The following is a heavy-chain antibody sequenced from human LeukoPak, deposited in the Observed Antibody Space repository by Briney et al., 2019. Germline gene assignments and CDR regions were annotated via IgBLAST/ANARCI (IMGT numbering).Heavy chain of an antibody. V-gene: IGHV3-48*02. J-gene: IGHJ1*01. CDR3: AKDSDYYHSSGYYYAYFQH. D-gene: IGHD3-22*01. CDR2: ISSSSTI. CDR1: GFTFSTYS. Sequence: PGGSLRLSCAVSGFTFSTYSMNWVRQAPGKGLEWVSYISSSSTIYYADSVKGRFTISRDNAKNSLYLQMNSLRDGDTAVYYCAKDSDYYHSSGYYYAYFQHWGQGTLVTVSS.